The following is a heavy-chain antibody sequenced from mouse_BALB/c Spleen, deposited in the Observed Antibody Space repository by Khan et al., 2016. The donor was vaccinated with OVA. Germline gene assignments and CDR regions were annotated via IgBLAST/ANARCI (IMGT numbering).Heavy chain of an antibody. CDR3: ARGNYYGYYFDY. J-gene: IGHJ2*01. CDR1: GYSITSGYA. CDR2: ISYSGVT. V-gene: IGHV3-2*02. D-gene: IGHD1-1*01. Sequence: EVKLEVSGPGLVKPSQSLSLTGTVTGYSITSGYAWNWIRQFPGNKLEWMGYISYSGVTSYTPSLKSRISITRDTSKNQFFLQLNSVTTEDTATYYCARGNYYGYYFDYWGQGTTLTVSS.